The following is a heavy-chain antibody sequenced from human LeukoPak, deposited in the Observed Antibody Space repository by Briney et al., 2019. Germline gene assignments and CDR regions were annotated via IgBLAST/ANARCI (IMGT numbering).Heavy chain of an antibody. J-gene: IGHJ4*02. CDR1: GGSISSYY. CDR3: ASTTIYSSGWFHYFDY. D-gene: IGHD6-19*01. V-gene: IGHV4-4*09. Sequence: SETLSLTCTVSGGSISSYYWSWIRQPPGKGLEWIGYIYTSGSTNYNPSLKSRVTISVDTSKNQFSLKLSSVTAADTAVYYCASTTIYSSGWFHYFDYWGQGTLVTVSS. CDR2: IYTSGST.